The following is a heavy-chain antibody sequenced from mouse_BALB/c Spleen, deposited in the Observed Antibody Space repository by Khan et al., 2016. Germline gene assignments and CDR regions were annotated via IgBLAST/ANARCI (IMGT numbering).Heavy chain of an antibody. CDR1: GFSLTGYG. D-gene: IGHD2-12*01. CDR3: SSDYDGFAY. J-gene: IGHJ3*01. Sequence: QVQLKQSGPGLVAPSQSLSITCTVSGFSLTGYGVNWVRQPPGKGLEWLGKIWGDGRTDYNSAPKSRVSISKENSKSQTFLKMNSLQTDDTAKYYCSSDYDGFAYWGQGTLVIVSA. V-gene: IGHV2-6-7*01. CDR2: IWGDGRT.